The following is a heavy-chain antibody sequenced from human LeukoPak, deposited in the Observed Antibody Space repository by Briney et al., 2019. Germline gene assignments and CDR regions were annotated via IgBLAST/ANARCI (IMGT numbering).Heavy chain of an antibody. V-gene: IGHV1-2*02. CDR1: GYTFTGYY. D-gene: IGHD2-15*01. Sequence: ASVEVSCKASGYTFTGYYMHWVRQAPGQGLEWMGWINPNSGGTNYAQKFQGRVTMTRDTSISTAYMELSRLRSDDTAVYYCAGEKPYCSGGSCYASFDYWGQGTLVTVSS. J-gene: IGHJ4*02. CDR2: INPNSGGT. CDR3: AGEKPYCSGGSCYASFDY.